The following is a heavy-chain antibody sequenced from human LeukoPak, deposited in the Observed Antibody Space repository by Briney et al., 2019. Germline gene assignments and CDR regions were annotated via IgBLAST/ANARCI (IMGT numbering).Heavy chain of an antibody. CDR1: GGSISSGDYY. CDR3: AREGMATIEHDY. D-gene: IGHD5-24*01. Sequence: KPSETLSLTCTVSGGSISSGDYYWSWIRQPPGKGLEWIGYIYYSGSTYYNPSLKSRVTISVDTSKNQFSLKLSSVTAADTAVYYCAREGMATIEHDYWGQGTLVTVSS. V-gene: IGHV4-30-4*08. J-gene: IGHJ4*02. CDR2: IYYSGST.